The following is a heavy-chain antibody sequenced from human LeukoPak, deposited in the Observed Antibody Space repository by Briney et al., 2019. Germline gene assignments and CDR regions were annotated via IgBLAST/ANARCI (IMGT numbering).Heavy chain of an antibody. Sequence: GGSLRLSCTVSGFTVSSNYMSWVRQAPGKGLEWVSILYSGGSAYYADSVKGRFTISRDNSKNTLYLQVNSLRAEDTAVYYCAKGGKWGVTPFDYWGQGTLVTVSS. CDR1: GFTVSSNY. CDR2: LYSGGSA. D-gene: IGHD1-26*01. V-gene: IGHV3-53*01. J-gene: IGHJ4*02. CDR3: AKGGKWGVTPFDY.